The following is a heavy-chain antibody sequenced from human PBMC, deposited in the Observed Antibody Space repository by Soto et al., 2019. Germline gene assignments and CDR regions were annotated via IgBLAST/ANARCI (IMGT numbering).Heavy chain of an antibody. Sequence: GALVKVSCKASGYTFTGYYMHWVRQAPGQGLGWMGWINPNSGGTNYAQKFQGWVTMTRDTSISTAYMELSRLRSDDTAVYYCARGSAGPFGELFYGMDVWGQGTTVTVSS. V-gene: IGHV1-2*04. J-gene: IGHJ6*02. CDR1: GYTFTGYY. CDR2: INPNSGGT. D-gene: IGHD3-10*01. CDR3: ARGSAGPFGELFYGMDV.